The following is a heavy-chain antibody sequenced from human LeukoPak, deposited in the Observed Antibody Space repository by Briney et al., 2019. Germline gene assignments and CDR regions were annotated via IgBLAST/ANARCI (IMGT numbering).Heavy chain of an antibody. CDR2: IWYDGSNK. J-gene: IGHJ4*02. CDR3: ARADALLWFGETD. CDR1: GFTFSSYG. V-gene: IGHV3-33*01. Sequence: GSLRLSCAASGFTFSSYGMHWVRQAPGKGLEWVAVIWYDGSNKYYADSVKGRFTISRDNSKNTLYLQMNSLRAEDTAVYYCARADALLWFGETDWGQGTLVTVSS. D-gene: IGHD3-10*01.